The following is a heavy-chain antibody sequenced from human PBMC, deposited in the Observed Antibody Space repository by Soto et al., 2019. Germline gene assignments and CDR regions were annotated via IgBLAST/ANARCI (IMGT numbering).Heavy chain of an antibody. CDR1: GFTFSSYS. CDR3: ARGGYSGYDYLSWFDP. CDR2: ISSSSSTI. J-gene: IGHJ5*02. Sequence: EVQLVESGGGLVQPGGSLRLSCAASGFTFSSYSMNWVRQAPGKGLEWVSHISSSSSTIYYADSVKGRFTISRDNAKNSLYLQMNSLRAEDTAVYYCARGGYSGYDYLSWFDPWGQGTLVTVSS. D-gene: IGHD5-12*01. V-gene: IGHV3-48*01.